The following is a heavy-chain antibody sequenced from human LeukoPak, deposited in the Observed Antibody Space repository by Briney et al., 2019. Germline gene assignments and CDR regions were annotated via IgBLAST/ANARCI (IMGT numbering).Heavy chain of an antibody. J-gene: IGHJ3*02. V-gene: IGHV4-59*08. D-gene: IGHD3-22*01. CDR3: ARHFTYYYDSSGYPRDAFDI. CDR2: IYYSGST. CDR1: GGSISPYY. Sequence: SETLSLTCTVSGGSISPYYWGWIRQSPGKGLVWIGYIYYSGSTNYNPSLKSRVTISVDMSKNQFSLKLSSVTAADTALYYCARHFTYYYDSSGYPRDAFDIWGQGTMATVSS.